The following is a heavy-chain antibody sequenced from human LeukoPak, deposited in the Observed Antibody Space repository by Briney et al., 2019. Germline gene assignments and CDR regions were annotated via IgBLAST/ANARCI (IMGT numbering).Heavy chain of an antibody. Sequence: SETLSLTCTVSGGSVSSSSYYWGWIRQPPGKGLEWIGNIYYSGSIYYNPSLKSRVTISVDTSKSQFSLKLISVTAADTAVYYCARVPYSSGWEFDFWGQGTLVTVSS. CDR2: IYYSGSI. V-gene: IGHV4-39*07. J-gene: IGHJ4*02. CDR3: ARVPYSSGWEFDF. D-gene: IGHD6-19*01. CDR1: GGSVSSSSYY.